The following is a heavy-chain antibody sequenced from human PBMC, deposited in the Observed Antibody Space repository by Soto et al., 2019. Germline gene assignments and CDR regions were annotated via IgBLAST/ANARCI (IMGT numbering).Heavy chain of an antibody. J-gene: IGHJ4*02. CDR2: INRDGSSK. D-gene: IGHD5-18*01. V-gene: IGHV3-74*01. Sequence: EVQLVESGGGLVQPGGSLRLSCAASGFTFSSYWMHWVRQAPGKGLVWVSRINRDGSSKSYADSVKGRFTISRDNAKNTLYLQINSLRAEDTAVYYCAIWLPKALGYWGQGTLFTVSS. CDR1: GFTFSSYW. CDR3: AIWLPKALGY.